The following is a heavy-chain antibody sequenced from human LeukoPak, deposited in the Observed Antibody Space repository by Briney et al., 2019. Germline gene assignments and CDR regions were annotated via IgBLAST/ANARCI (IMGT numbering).Heavy chain of an antibody. J-gene: IGHJ4*02. CDR1: GFTFSSYA. CDR3: GKERPMVEEPAASFDF. D-gene: IGHD2-2*01. Sequence: GGSLRLSCAASGFTFSSYAMSWVRQAPGKGLEWVSAISGSGGSTYYADSVKGRFTISRDNSRNTLYLQMNSLRAEDTAVYYCGKERPMVEEPAASFDFWGKGTLVTVSS. V-gene: IGHV3-23*01. CDR2: ISGSGGST.